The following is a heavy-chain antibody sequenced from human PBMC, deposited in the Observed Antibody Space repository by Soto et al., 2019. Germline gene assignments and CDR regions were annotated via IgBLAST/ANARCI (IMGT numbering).Heavy chain of an antibody. CDR2: IYYGGST. D-gene: IGHD1-26*01. J-gene: IGHJ4*02. Sequence: PSETLSLTCTVSCGSISSSSYYWGWIRQPPGKGLEWIGGIYYGGSTYYNPSLKSRVTISVDTSKNQFSLKLSSVTAADTAVYYCARLGGSDTLDYWGQGTLVTVSS. V-gene: IGHV4-39*01. CDR1: CGSISSSSYY. CDR3: ARLGGSDTLDY.